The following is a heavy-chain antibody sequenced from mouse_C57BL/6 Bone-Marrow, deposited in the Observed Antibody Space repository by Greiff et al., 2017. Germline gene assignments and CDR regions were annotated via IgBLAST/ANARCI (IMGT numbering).Heavy chain of an antibody. J-gene: IGHJ3*01. CDR1: GYTFTSYW. CDR3: ARWGLRAVATGFSY. D-gene: IGHD2-13*01. V-gene: IGHV1-53*01. Sequence: VQLQQPGTELVKPGASVKLSCKASGYTFTSYWMHWVKQRPGQGLEWIGNIKPSNGGTNYNEKFKSKATLTVDKSSSTAYMQLSSLISEDSAVYYCARWGLRAVATGFSYWGQGTLVTVSA. CDR2: IKPSNGGT.